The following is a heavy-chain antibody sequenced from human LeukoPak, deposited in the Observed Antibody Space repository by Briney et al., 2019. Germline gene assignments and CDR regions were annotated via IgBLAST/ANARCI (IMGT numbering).Heavy chain of an antibody. Sequence: GESLQISCKGSGYSFTSYWIGWVRQMPGKGLEWMGIIYPGDSDTRYSPSFQGQVTISADKSISTAYLQWSSLKASDTAMYYCARTMTTVNTYYYYMDVWGKGTTVTVSS. CDR1: GYSFTSYW. CDR3: ARTMTTVNTYYYYMDV. V-gene: IGHV5-51*01. D-gene: IGHD4-17*01. J-gene: IGHJ6*03. CDR2: IYPGDSDT.